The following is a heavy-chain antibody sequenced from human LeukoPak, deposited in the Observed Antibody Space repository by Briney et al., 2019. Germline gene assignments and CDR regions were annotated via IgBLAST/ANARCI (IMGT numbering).Heavy chain of an antibody. Sequence: PSETLSLTCTVSGGSISSSNYYWGWIRQPPGKGPEWIGSIYYSGSTYYNPSLKSRVTISVDTSKNQFSLKLSSVTAADTAVYYCARGSPTYYDFWSGYSGGDAFDIWGQGTMVTVSS. CDR1: GGSISSSNYY. J-gene: IGHJ3*02. CDR3: ARGSPTYYDFWSGYSGGDAFDI. D-gene: IGHD3-3*01. CDR2: IYYSGST. V-gene: IGHV4-39*07.